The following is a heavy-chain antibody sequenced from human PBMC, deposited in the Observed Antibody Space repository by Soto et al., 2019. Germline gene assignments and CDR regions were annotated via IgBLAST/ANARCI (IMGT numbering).Heavy chain of an antibody. D-gene: IGHD2-15*01. CDR2: ISWNSGSI. V-gene: IGHV3-9*01. Sequence: EVQLVESGGGLVQPGRSLRLSCAASGFTFDDYAMHWVRQAPGKGLEWVSGISWNSGSIGYADSVKGRFTISRDNAKNSLYLQMNSLRAEDTALYYCAKDISAADDAFDIWGQGTIVTVSS. CDR1: GFTFDDYA. J-gene: IGHJ3*02. CDR3: AKDISAADDAFDI.